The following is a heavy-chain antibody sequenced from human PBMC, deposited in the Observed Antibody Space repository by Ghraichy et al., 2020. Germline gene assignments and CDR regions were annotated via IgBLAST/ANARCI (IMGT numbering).Heavy chain of an antibody. CDR3: ARGDKTTPNMFDY. CDR1: GASVSSGFYY. J-gene: IGHJ4*02. Sequence: SETLSLTCTVSGASVSSGFYYWGLIRQPPGKGLEWIGSTFYGGSTYYNPSLKSRVTISVDTSKNQYFLNLSSVTATDTAVYYCARGDKTTPNMFDYWGQGTLVTVSS. D-gene: IGHD4-17*01. CDR2: TFYGGST. V-gene: IGHV4-39*01.